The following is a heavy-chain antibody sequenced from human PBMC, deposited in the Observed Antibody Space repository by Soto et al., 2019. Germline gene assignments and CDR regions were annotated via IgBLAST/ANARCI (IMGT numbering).Heavy chain of an antibody. CDR2: MKQDGNEE. CDR1: GFTFTNYW. D-gene: IGHD3-3*01. Sequence: EVQLVESGGGLVQPGGSLRLSCAASGFTFTNYWMSWVRQAPGKGLEWVANMKQDGNEEYYVASVKGRFTISRDNAKNSLYLQMNSLRAEDTAVYYCARVMRLYDFWSGYNGMDVWGQGTTVTVSS. CDR3: ARVMRLYDFWSGYNGMDV. J-gene: IGHJ6*02. V-gene: IGHV3-7*01.